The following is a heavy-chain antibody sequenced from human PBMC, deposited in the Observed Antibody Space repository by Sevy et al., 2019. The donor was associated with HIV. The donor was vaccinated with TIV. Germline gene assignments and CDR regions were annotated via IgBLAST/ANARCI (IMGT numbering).Heavy chain of an antibody. J-gene: IGHJ3*02. CDR2: ISGYNGNT. Sequence: ASVKVSCKASGYAFSSNGISWVRQAPGQGLEWMEWISGYNGNTNYTEKFQGRVTMTTDTSTTTAYMELRSLRSDDSAVYYSVRESRHDYADPNDAFDIWGQGTMVTVSS. D-gene: IGHD4-17*01. CDR1: GYAFSSNG. V-gene: IGHV1-18*04. CDR3: VRESRHDYADPNDAFDI.